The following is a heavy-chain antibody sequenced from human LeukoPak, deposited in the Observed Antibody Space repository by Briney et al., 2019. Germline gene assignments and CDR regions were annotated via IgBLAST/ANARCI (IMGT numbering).Heavy chain of an antibody. CDR1: GGSISSYY. CDR3: VGEKPWFGEGF. CDR2: TYYSGIT. V-gene: IGHV4-59*01. Sequence: NPSETLSLSCTVSGGSISSYYWNWIRQPPGKGLEWIGHTYYSGITNYNPSLKSRVTISVDTSKDQFSLKLSSVTAADTAVYYCVGEKPWFGEGFWGQGTMVTVSS. J-gene: IGHJ3*01. D-gene: IGHD3-10*01.